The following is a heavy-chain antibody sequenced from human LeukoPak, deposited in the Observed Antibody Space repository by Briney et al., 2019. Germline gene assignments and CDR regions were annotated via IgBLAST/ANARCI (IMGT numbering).Heavy chain of an antibody. Sequence: TGGSLRLSCAASGFTFSSYAMSWVRQAPGKGLEWVSTISGSGDNAYYADSVKGRFTISRDISENTLYLQMNSLRGEDTAEYYCAKDGGNPEWYFDYRGQGTLVTVSS. CDR2: ISGSGDNA. CDR1: GFTFSSYA. D-gene: IGHD4-23*01. V-gene: IGHV3-23*01. J-gene: IGHJ4*02. CDR3: AKDGGNPEWYFDY.